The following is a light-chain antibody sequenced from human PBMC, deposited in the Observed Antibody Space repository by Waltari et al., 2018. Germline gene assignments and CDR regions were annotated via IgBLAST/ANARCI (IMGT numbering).Light chain of an antibody. CDR1: SEHSTYA. Sequence: QLVLTQSPSASASLGASVKLTRTLSSEHSTYALAWPPQQPGKGTRYLMKVDSNGGHFKGDGIPDRFSGSSSGTERYLTISSLQSDDEADYYCQTWVTGIRVVFGGGTKLTVL. V-gene: IGLV4-69*02. CDR2: VDSNGGH. CDR3: QTWVTGIRVV. J-gene: IGLJ2*01.